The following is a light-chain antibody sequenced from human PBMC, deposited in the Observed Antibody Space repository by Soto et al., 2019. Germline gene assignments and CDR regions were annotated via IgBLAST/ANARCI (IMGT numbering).Light chain of an antibody. J-gene: IGLJ1*01. CDR1: SSDVGGYNY. CDR2: EVN. Sequence: QSALTQPPSASRSPGQSVTISCTGTSSDVGGYNYVSWYQQHPGKAPKFMIYEVNKRPSGVPDRFSGSKSGNTAFLTVSGLQAEDEADYYCSSYAGSNLYVFGTGTKLTVL. V-gene: IGLV2-8*02. CDR3: SSYAGSNLYV.